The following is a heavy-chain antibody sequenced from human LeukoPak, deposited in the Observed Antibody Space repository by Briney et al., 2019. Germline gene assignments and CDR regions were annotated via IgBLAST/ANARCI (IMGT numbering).Heavy chain of an antibody. Sequence: SETLSLTCTVSGGSISSYYWSWIRQPPGKGLEWIGYIYYSGSTNYNPSLKSRVTISVDTSKDQFSLKLSSVTAADTAVYYCARASSGYLSHSNFDYWGQGTLVTVSS. J-gene: IGHJ4*02. D-gene: IGHD3-22*01. CDR3: ARASSGYLSHSNFDY. V-gene: IGHV4-59*08. CDR1: GGSISSYY. CDR2: IYYSGST.